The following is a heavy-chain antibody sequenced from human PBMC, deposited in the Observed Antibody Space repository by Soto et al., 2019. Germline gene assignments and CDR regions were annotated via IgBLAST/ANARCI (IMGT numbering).Heavy chain of an antibody. J-gene: IGHJ4*02. V-gene: IGHV3-23*01. CDR3: GKDSMSIAARPRGHPFDY. CDR1: GFTFSSYA. D-gene: IGHD6-6*01. CDR2: ISGSGGRK. Sequence: GGSLRLSCAASGFTFSSYAMSWVRQAPGKGLEWVSAISGSGGRKYYADSVKGRFTISRDNSKNTLYLQMNSLRAEDRAVYYCGKDSMSIAARPRGHPFDYWGQGTLVTVSS.